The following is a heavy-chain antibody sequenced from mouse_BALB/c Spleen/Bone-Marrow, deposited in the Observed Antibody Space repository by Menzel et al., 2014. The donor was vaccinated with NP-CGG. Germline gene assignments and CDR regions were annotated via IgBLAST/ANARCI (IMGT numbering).Heavy chain of an antibody. V-gene: IGHV1S81*02. Sequence: QVHVKQSGAELVKPGASVKLSCKASGYTFTSYYMCWVKQRPGQGLEWIGEINPSNGGTNFNEKFKSKATLTVDKSSSTAYVSLSSLTSEDSAVYYCTRSRRAMDHWGQGTSVTVSS. CDR3: TRSRRAMDH. D-gene: IGHD2-12*01. CDR1: GYTFTSYY. J-gene: IGHJ4*01. CDR2: INPSNGGT.